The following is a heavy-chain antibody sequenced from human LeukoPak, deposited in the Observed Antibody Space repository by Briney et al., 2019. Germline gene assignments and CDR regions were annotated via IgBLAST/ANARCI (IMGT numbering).Heavy chain of an antibody. J-gene: IGHJ6*02. CDR3: ARVSGDWSPRFYYYGMDV. D-gene: IGHD3/OR15-3a*01. CDR2: ISDSSRII. Sequence: GGSLRLSCAASEFTFSSYSMHWVRQAPGKGLQWVSYISDSSRIIYYADSVKGRFTFSRDNAKNSLYLQMNSLRAEDTAVYYCARVSGDWSPRFYYYGMDVWGQGTTVTVSS. CDR1: EFTFSSYS. V-gene: IGHV3-48*04.